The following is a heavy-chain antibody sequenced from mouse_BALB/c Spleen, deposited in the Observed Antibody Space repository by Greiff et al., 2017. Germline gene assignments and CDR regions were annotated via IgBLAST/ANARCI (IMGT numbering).Heavy chain of an antibody. D-gene: IGHD2-3*01. CDR1: GYAFTSYN. J-gene: IGHJ4*01. CDR2: IDPYNGGT. Sequence: EVQLQQSGPELVKPGASVKVSCKASGYAFTSYNMYWVKQSHGKSLEWIGYIDPYNGGTSYNQKFKGKATLTVDKSSSTAYMHLNSLTSEDSAVYYCARRSMYDGYYDAMDYWGQGTSVTVSS. CDR3: ARRSMYDGYYDAMDY. V-gene: IGHV1S135*01.